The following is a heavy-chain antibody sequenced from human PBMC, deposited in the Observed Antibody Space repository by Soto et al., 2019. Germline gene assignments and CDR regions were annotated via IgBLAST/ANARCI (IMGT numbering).Heavy chain of an antibody. V-gene: IGHV4-39*01. CDR2: IYYSGST. D-gene: IGHD1-20*01. CDR1: GGSISSSSYY. J-gene: IGHJ5*02. Sequence: QLQLQESGPGLVKPSETLSLTCTVSGGSISSSSYYWGWIRQPPGKGLEWIGSIYYSGSTYYNPSLKSRVTMSVDTSKNQFSLKLSSVTAADTAVYYCARVTGRDRYGWFDPWGQGTLVTVSS. CDR3: ARVTGRDRYGWFDP.